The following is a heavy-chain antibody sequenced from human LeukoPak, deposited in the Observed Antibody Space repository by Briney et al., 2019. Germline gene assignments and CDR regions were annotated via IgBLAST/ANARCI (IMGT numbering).Heavy chain of an antibody. D-gene: IGHD3-22*01. J-gene: IGHJ4*02. Sequence: GGSLRLSCAASGFTFSKAWMSWIRQAPGKGLEWVGRIKSQTDRGTTDYAAPVKGRFTISRDDSKNTLYLQMNSLKTEDTAVYYCTTDDYYDSSGYFPGFDYWGQGTLVTVSS. CDR3: TTDDYYDSSGYFPGFDY. V-gene: IGHV3-15*01. CDR2: IKSQTDRGTT. CDR1: GFTFSKAW.